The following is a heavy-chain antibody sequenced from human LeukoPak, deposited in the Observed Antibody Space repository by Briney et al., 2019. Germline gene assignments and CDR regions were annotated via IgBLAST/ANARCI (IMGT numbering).Heavy chain of an antibody. CDR2: IIPIFGTA. J-gene: IGHJ6*03. CDR3: ARVVRFLEWLPDDYYYYMDV. D-gene: IGHD3-3*01. Sequence: SVKVSCKASGGTFSSYAISWVRQAPGQGLEWMGGIIPIFGTANYAQKFQGRVTITTDESTSTAYMELSSLRSEDTAVYYCARVVRFLEWLPDDYYYYMDVWGKGTTVTVSS. CDR1: GGTFSSYA. V-gene: IGHV1-69*05.